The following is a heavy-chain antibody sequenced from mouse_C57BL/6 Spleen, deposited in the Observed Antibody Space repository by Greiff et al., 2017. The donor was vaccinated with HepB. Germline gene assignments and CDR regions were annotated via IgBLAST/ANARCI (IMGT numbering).Heavy chain of an antibody. D-gene: IGHD1-1*01. CDR3: ARRGAHYYGSVLDY. J-gene: IGHJ2*01. CDR2: ISGGGGNT. CDR1: GFTFSSYT. V-gene: IGHV5-9*01. Sequence: EVKLQESGGGLVKPGGSLKLSCAASGFTFSSYTMSWVRQTPEKRLEWVATISGGGGNTYYPDSVKGRFTISRDNAKNTLYLQMSSLRSEDTALYYCARRGAHYYGSVLDYWGQGTTLTVSS.